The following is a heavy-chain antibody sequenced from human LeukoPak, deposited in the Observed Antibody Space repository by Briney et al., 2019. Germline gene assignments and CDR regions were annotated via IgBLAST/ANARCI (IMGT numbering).Heavy chain of an antibody. D-gene: IGHD2-15*01. CDR3: ARGVGYCSGGSCYGGGVFDY. Sequence: SETLSLTCTVSGGSISSGGYYWSWIRQHPGKGLEWIGYIYYSGSTYYNPSLKSRVTISVDTSKNQFSLKLSSVTAADTAVYHCARGVGYCSGGSCYGGGVFDYWGQGTLVTVSS. V-gene: IGHV4-31*03. CDR1: GGSISSGGYY. J-gene: IGHJ4*02. CDR2: IYYSGST.